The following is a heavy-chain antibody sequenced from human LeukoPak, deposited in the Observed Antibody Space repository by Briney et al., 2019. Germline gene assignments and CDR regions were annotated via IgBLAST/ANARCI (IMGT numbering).Heavy chain of an antibody. J-gene: IGHJ4*02. CDR1: GGFISSYY. Sequence: SETLSLTRTVSGGFISSYYWTWIRQPPGKGLEWIGEINHSGSANYNPSLKSRVTISLDTSKNQFSLKLTSVTAADTAVYYCARGQGTVTTHWGQGTLVTVSS. CDR2: INHSGSA. CDR3: ARGQGTVTTH. V-gene: IGHV4-34*01. D-gene: IGHD4-17*01.